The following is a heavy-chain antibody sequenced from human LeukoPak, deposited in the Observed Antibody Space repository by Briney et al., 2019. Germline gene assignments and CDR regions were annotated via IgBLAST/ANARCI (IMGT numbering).Heavy chain of an antibody. D-gene: IGHD3-10*01. CDR3: LRDSGLGNDAFDI. Sequence: SQTLSLTCDISGDSVSSNSAAWNWIRQSPSRGLEWLGRTYYRSKWYTQYAGSLRGRVTINPDTSKNQFSLQLNYVTPEDTAIYYCLRDSGLGNDAFDIWGHGTMVTVSS. CDR1: GDSVSSNSAA. J-gene: IGHJ3*02. V-gene: IGHV6-1*01. CDR2: TYYRSKWYT.